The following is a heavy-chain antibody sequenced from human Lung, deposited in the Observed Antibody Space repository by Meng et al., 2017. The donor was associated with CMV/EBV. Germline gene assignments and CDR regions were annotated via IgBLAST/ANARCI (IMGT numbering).Heavy chain of an antibody. D-gene: IGHD1-14*01. Sequence: ASVXVSXKASGYFFTGHFVHWVRQAPGQGLEWMGWINPNSGGTKYTQKFQGRVTMTRDTSISTVYMELSGLRSDDTAMYYCARAQDTTSADYYNYGIDDGXQGTXVTVSS. CDR2: INPNSGGT. CDR1: GYFFTGHF. V-gene: IGHV1-2*02. CDR3: ARAQDTTSADYYNYGIDD. J-gene: IGHJ6*02.